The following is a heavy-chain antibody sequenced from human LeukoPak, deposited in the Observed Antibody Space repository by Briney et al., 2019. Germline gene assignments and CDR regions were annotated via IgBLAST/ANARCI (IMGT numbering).Heavy chain of an antibody. J-gene: IGHJ6*02. CDR1: GGSISSYY. D-gene: IGHD4-11*01. V-gene: IGHV4-59*01. Sequence: SETLSLTCTVSGGSISSYYWSWIRQPPGKGLEWIGYIYYSGSTNYNPSLKSRVTISVDTSKNQFSLKLSSVTAADTAVYYCARETTVIGYYYYGMDVWGQGTTVTVSS. CDR3: ARETTVIGYYYYGMDV. CDR2: IYYSGST.